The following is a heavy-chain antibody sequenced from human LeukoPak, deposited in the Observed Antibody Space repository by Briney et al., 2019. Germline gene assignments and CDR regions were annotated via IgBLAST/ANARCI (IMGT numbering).Heavy chain of an antibody. V-gene: IGHV3-74*01. CDR3: ARGDCSGGSCYSDAFDI. CDR1: GFTFSSYW. Sequence: PGGSLRLSCAASGFTFSSYWMHWVRQAPGKGLVWVSRINSDGSSTSYADSVKGRFTISRDNAKNSLYLQMNSLRAEDTAVYYCARGDCSGGSCYSDAFDIWGQGTMVTVSS. CDR2: INSDGSST. J-gene: IGHJ3*02. D-gene: IGHD2-15*01.